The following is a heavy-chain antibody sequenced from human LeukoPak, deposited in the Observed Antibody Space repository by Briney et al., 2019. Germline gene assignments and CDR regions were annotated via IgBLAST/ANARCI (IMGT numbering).Heavy chain of an antibody. CDR2: ISSSGSTI. Sequence: PGGSLRLSCAASGFTFSSYEMNWVRQAPGKGLEWVSYISSSGSTIYYADSVKGRFTISRDNAKNSLYLQMNSLRAEDTAVYYCAREVVGATDYWGQGTLVTASS. CDR1: GFTFSSYE. V-gene: IGHV3-48*03. J-gene: IGHJ4*02. D-gene: IGHD1-26*01. CDR3: AREVVGATDY.